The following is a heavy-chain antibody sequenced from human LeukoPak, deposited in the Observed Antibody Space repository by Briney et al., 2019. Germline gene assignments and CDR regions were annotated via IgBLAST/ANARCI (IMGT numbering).Heavy chain of an antibody. V-gene: IGHV3-74*01. CDR1: GFTVSNNY. J-gene: IGHJ4*02. CDR2: ITNDGSST. CDR3: AKGDRNSGWHL. D-gene: IGHD6-19*01. Sequence: GSLRLSCAASGFTVSNNYMSWVRQAPGKGLVWVSRITNDGSSTTYADSVKGRFTISRDNSKNTLFLQMNSLRAGDTAVYYCAKGDRNSGWHLWGQGTLVSVSS.